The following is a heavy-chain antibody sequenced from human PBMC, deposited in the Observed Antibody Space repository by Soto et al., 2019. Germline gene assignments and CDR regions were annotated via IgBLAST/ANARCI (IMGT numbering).Heavy chain of an antibody. V-gene: IGHV3-23*01. D-gene: IGHD3-22*01. J-gene: IGHJ4*02. CDR2: ISNSDDST. Sequence: GGSLRLSCAASGFTFSSYAMSWVRQAPGKGLEWVSTISNSDDSTYYADSVKGRFTISRDNSKNTLYLQMNSLRAEDTAVYYCAKYHYDSSGYYYGIDYWGQGTLVTVSS. CDR1: GFTFSSYA. CDR3: AKYHYDSSGYYYGIDY.